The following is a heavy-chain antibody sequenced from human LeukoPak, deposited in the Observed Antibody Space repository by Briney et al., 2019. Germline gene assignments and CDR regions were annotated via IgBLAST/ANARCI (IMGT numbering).Heavy chain of an antibody. V-gene: IGHV1-2*02. D-gene: IGHD5-12*01. CDR2: INPNSGGT. Sequence: ASVKVSCKASGYTFTASDMHCGRQAPGQGLEWMGWINPNSGGTNYAQKFQGRVTMTSDTSISTAYMELSTPRTADTAVYYCARGVATGNLGLFYYWGQGTLVTVSS. CDR1: GYTFTASD. CDR3: ARGVATGNLGLFYY. J-gene: IGHJ4*02.